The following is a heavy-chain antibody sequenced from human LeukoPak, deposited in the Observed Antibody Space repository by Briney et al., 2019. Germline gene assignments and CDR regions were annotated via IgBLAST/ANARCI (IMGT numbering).Heavy chain of an antibody. J-gene: IGHJ4*02. V-gene: IGHV1-46*01. Sequence: EASVKVSCKASGYTFTSYYMHWVRQAPGQGLEWMGIINPSGGSTSYAQKFQGRVTMTRDASTSTVYMELSSLRSEDTAVYYCARDHGYGGNSAYFDYWGQGTLVTVSS. D-gene: IGHD4-23*01. CDR2: INPSGGST. CDR1: GYTFTSYY. CDR3: ARDHGYGGNSAYFDY.